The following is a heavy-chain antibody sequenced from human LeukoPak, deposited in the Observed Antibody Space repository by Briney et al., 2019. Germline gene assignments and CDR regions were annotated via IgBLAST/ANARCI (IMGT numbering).Heavy chain of an antibody. CDR1: GFTFSSYW. D-gene: IGHD7-27*01. Sequence: GGSLRLSCVASGFTFSSYWMSWVRQAPGKGLEWVANIKQDGSEEYYVDSVKGRFTISRDNAKNSLYLQMNSPGAEDTAVYYCASELDLPTNWAFDYWGQGALVTVSS. CDR3: ASELDLPTNWAFDY. J-gene: IGHJ4*02. CDR2: IKQDGSEE. V-gene: IGHV3-7*03.